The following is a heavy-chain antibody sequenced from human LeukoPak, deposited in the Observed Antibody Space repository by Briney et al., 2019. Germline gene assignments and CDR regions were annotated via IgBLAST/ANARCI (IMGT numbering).Heavy chain of an antibody. CDR2: INAGNGNT. V-gene: IGHV1-3*01. Sequence: ASVKVSCKASENTFTYYAMHWVCQAPGQRLEWMGWINAGNGNTKYSQKFQGRVAITRDTSASTAYMELSSLRSEDTALYYCARGSYSSGLIDWGQGTLVTVSS. D-gene: IGHD6-19*01. J-gene: IGHJ4*02. CDR3: ARGSYSSGLID. CDR1: ENTFTYYA.